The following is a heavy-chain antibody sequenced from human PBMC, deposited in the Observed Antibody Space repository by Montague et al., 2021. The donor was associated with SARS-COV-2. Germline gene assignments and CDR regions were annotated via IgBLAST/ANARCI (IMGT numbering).Heavy chain of an antibody. CDR3: ARGRQHFNMIVVVMTGGEYYFDX. CDR1: GGSFSDNY. D-gene: IGHD3-22*01. V-gene: IGHV4-34*01. J-gene: IGHJ4*02. CDR2: INHRGTS. Sequence: SETLSLTCAVYGGSFSDNYWSWIRKPPGKGLEWIGGINHRGTSNYNPSLKSRVSISVDTSKNQFSLYLGSVTAADTAVYYCARGRQHFNMIVVVMTGGEYYFDXWGQGTLVTVSS.